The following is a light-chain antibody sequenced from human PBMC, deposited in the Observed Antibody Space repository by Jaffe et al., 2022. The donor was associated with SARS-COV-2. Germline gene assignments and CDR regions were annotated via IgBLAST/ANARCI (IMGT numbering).Light chain of an antibody. CDR1: QTVSSK. CDR3: QQYNDWPRT. V-gene: IGKV3-15*01. CDR2: GAS. J-gene: IGKJ2*01. Sequence: EIVMTQSPATLSVSPGERATLSCRASQTVSSKLAWYHQKPGQAPRLLIYGASTRATGVPARFSGSGSGTEFTLTISSLQSEDFALYYCQQYNDWPRTFGQGTKLEIK.